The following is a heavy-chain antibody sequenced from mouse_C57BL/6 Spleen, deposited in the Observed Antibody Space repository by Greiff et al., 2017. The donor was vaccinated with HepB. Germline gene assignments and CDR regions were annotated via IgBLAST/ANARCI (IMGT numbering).Heavy chain of an antibody. V-gene: IGHV1-19*01. CDR3: ARYGITTVVAHFDY. CDR2: INPYNGGT. J-gene: IGHJ2*01. CDR1: GYTFTDYY. Sequence: EVQGVESGPVLVKPGASVKMSCKASGYTFTDYYMNWVKQSHGKSLEWIGVINPYNGGTSYNQKFKGKATLTVDKSSSTAYMELNSLTSEDSAVYYCARYGITTVVAHFDYWGQGTTLTVSS. D-gene: IGHD1-1*01.